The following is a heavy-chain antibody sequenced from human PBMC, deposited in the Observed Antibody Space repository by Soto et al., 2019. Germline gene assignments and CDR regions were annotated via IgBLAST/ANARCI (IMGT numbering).Heavy chain of an antibody. CDR3: ARVSRKYRSGWSLNYFDY. J-gene: IGHJ4*02. CDR2: IYHSGST. Sequence: SETLSLTCAVSSGSISSSNWWSWVRQPPGKGLEWIGEIYHSGSTNYNPSLKSRVTISVDKSKNQFSLKLSSVTAADTAVYYCARVSRKYRSGWSLNYFDYWGQGTLVTVSS. V-gene: IGHV4-4*02. D-gene: IGHD6-19*01. CDR1: SGSISSSNW.